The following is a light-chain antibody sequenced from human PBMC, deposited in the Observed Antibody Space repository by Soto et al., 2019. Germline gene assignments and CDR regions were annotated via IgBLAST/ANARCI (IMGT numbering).Light chain of an antibody. CDR1: QSLVHSDGNTY. CDR2: EVF. Sequence: DIVLTQTPLSSLVTLGQPASISCRSSQSLVHSDGNTYLNWLQQRPGQPPRLLIYEVFNRFSGVPDRFRGSGGGTDFTLEISRVKAEDVGVYYCMLTTQFPLTFVGRTKVEIK. J-gene: IGKJ4*01. CDR3: MLTTQFPLT. V-gene: IGKV2-24*01.